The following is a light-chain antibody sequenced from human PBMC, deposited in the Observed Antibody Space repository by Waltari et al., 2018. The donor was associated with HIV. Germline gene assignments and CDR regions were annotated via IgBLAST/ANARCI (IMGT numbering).Light chain of an antibody. V-gene: IGKV3-20*01. CDR3: QQYGSAPRT. J-gene: IGKJ1*01. CDR1: QGVSRNY. Sequence: EIVLTQSPGTLSLSPGERATLSCRASQGVSRNYLAWYQHKPGQAPRLLIYGASTRATGIPDRFSGSGSGTEFTLTISRLEPEDFAVFYCQQYGSAPRTFGQGTKVEIK. CDR2: GAS.